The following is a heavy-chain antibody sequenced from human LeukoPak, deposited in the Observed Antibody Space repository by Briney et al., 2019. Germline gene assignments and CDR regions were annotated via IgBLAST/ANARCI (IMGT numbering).Heavy chain of an antibody. V-gene: IGHV3-7*01. Sequence: GGSLRLSCAASGFTLSNHAMIWVRQAPGKGLEWVANIKQDGSEKYYVDSVKGRFTISRDNAKNSLYLQMNSLRAEDTAVYYCARRGYSYGRPSGWYFDLWGRGTLVTVSS. J-gene: IGHJ2*01. CDR2: IKQDGSEK. CDR3: ARRGYSYGRPSGWYFDL. D-gene: IGHD5-18*01. CDR1: GFTLSNHA.